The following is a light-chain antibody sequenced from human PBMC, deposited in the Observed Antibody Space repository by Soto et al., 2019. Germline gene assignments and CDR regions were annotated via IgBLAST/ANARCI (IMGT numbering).Light chain of an antibody. CDR2: DVS. CDR3: CSYAVSYYV. CDR1: SSDVGGYNY. V-gene: IGLV2-11*01. J-gene: IGLJ1*01. Sequence: QSALTQPRSVSGSPGQSVTISCTGTSSDVGGYNYVSWYQQHPGKAPKLRIYDVSKRPSGVPDRFSGSNSGNTASLTISGLQAEDEADYYCCSYAVSYYVFGTGTKLTVL.